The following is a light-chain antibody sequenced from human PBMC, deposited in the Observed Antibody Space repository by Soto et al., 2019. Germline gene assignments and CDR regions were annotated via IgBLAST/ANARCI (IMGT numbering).Light chain of an antibody. Sequence: DIQLTQSPSFLSASVGDRVTITCRASQGIGTFLAWFQQKPGNAPKLLIYAASTLRSGVPSRFSGSGSGTDFSLTVSSLQPEDFATYYCQQVGAYPRTFGRGTEVETK. J-gene: IGKJ4*01. CDR3: QQVGAYPRT. V-gene: IGKV1-9*01. CDR1: QGIGTF. CDR2: AAS.